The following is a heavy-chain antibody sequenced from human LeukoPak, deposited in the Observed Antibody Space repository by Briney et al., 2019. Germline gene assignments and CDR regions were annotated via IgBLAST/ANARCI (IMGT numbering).Heavy chain of an antibody. J-gene: IGHJ6*02. CDR3: ARGTYYGGYYYGMDV. Sequence: GGSLRLPCAASGFTFSSYSMNWVRQAPGKGLEWVSSISSSSYIYYADSVKGRFTISRDNAKNSLYLQMNSLRAEDTAVYYCARGTYYGGYYYGMDVWGQGTTVTVSS. CDR1: GFTFSSYS. CDR2: ISSSSYI. D-gene: IGHD1-26*01. V-gene: IGHV3-21*01.